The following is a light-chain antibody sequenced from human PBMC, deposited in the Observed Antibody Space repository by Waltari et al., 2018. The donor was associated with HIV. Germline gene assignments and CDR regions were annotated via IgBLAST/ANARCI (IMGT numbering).Light chain of an antibody. CDR3: QQYYSTPFT. CDR1: QSVLYNSNNKNY. J-gene: IGKJ3*01. V-gene: IGKV4-1*01. Sequence: DIVMTQSPDSLAVSLGERATINCKSSQSVLYNSNNKNYLAWYQQKPGQPPKLLIYWASTRESGVPYRFSGSGSGTDFTLTISSLQAEDVAVYYCQQYYSTPFTFGPGTKVDIK. CDR2: WAS.